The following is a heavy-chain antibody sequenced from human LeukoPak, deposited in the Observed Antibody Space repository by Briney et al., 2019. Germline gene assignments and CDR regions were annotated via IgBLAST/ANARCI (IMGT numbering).Heavy chain of an antibody. V-gene: IGHV7-4-1*02. CDR3: ARARSGAFRMGRGVADALGY. D-gene: IGHD3-10*01. CDR2: IITNTGNP. J-gene: IGHJ4*02. CDR1: GYTFTSNA. Sequence: ASVKVSCKASGYTFTSNAMNWVRHAPGQGLEWMGWIITNTGNPTYAQGFTGRFVFSLDTSVSTAYLQISSLKAEDTAVYYCARARSGAFRMGRGVADALGYWGQGTLVTVSS.